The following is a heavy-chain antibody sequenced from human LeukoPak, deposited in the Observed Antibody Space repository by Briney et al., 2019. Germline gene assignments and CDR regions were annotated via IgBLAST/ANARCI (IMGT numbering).Heavy chain of an antibody. D-gene: IGHD3-3*01. CDR1: GFTFSNYW. CDR3: TRDGLSLSSARFDP. V-gene: IGHV3-7*03. CDR2: INQDGSEE. Sequence: GGSLRLSCAASGFTFSNYWMSWVRQAPGKGLEWVAHINQDGSEEHYMDSVKGRFTISRDNANNSVHLQMNSLRADDTAVYYCTRDGLSLSSARFDPWGQGTPVTVSS. J-gene: IGHJ5*02.